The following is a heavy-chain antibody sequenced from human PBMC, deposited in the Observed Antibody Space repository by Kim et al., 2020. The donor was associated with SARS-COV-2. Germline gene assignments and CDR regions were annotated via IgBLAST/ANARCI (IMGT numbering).Heavy chain of an antibody. Sequence: SETLSLTCTGSGYSISSGYYWGWIRQPPGKVLEWIGSIYHSGSTYYNPSLKSRVTISVDTSKNQFSLKLSSVTAADTAVYYCASDAPITMVRGVIGVGLDDWGQGTLVTVSS. CDR2: IYHSGST. D-gene: IGHD3-10*01. CDR3: ASDAPITMVRGVIGVGLDD. J-gene: IGHJ4*02. CDR1: GYSISSGYY. V-gene: IGHV4-38-2*02.